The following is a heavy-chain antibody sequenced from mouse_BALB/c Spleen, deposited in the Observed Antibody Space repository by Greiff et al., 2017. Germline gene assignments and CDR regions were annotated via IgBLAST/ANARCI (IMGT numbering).Heavy chain of an antibody. CDR3: NGSNYSYYFDY. V-gene: IGHV3-2*02. J-gene: IGHJ2*01. D-gene: IGHD1-1*01. CDR2: ISYSGST. Sequence: EVQLQESGPGLVKPSQSLSLTCTVTGYSFTSDYVWYLIRQFPGNILEWMGFISYSGSTSYNPSLKSRISFTQDKSKNQFFLQLNTVTTEDTATYYSNGSNYSYYFDYWGQGTTLTVSS. CDR1: GYSFTSDYV.